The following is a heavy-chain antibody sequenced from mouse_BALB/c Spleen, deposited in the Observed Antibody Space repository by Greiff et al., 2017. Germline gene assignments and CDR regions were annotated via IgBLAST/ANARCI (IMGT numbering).Heavy chain of an antibody. CDR1: GYTFTSYV. CDR2: INPYNDGT. D-gene: IGHD1-1*01. V-gene: IGHV1-14*01. Sequence: EVQLQQSGPELVKPGASVKMSCKASGYTFTSYVMHWVKQKPGQGLEWIGYINPYNDGTKYNEKFKGKATLTSDKSSSTAYMELSSLTSEDSAVYYCARNYYGSSYEDYAMDYWGQGTSVTVSS. J-gene: IGHJ4*01. CDR3: ARNYYGSSYEDYAMDY.